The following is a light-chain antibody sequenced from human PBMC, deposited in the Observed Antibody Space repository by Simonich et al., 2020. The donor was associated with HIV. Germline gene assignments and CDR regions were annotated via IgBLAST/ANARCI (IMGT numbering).Light chain of an antibody. CDR1: RNILYNSNNTNY. CDR2: WAS. CDR3: QQYGSSPFT. J-gene: IGKJ3*01. V-gene: IGKV4-1*01. Sequence: DIVLTQSPDSLAVSLVERATINCKSSRNILYNSNNTNYLAWYQQKPGQHPNLLIYWASTRESGVPDRFSGSGSGTDFTLTISRLEPEDFAVYYCQQYGSSPFTFGPGTKVDIK.